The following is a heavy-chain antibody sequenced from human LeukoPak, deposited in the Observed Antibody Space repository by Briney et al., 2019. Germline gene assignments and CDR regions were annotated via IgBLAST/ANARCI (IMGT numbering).Heavy chain of an antibody. CDR2: IYYSGST. J-gene: IGHJ5*02. D-gene: IGHD3-3*01. V-gene: IGHV4-31*03. CDR1: GGSISSGGYY. CDR3: ARPITIFGVIGGGWFDP. Sequence: PSETLSLTCTVSGGSISSGGYYWSWIRQHPGKGLEWIGYIYYSGSTYYNPSLKSRVTISVDTSKNQFSLKLSSVTAADTAVYYCARPITIFGVIGGGWFDPWGQGTLVTVSS.